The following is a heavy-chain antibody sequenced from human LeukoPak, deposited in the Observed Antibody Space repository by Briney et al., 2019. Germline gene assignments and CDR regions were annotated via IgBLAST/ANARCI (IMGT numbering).Heavy chain of an antibody. V-gene: IGHV3-48*03. CDR2: ISSSSSTI. D-gene: IGHD5-12*01. CDR3: ARDPYSGYDLQAFDY. Sequence: PGGSLRLSCAASGFTFSSYEMNWVRQAPGKGLEWVSYISSSSSTIYYADSVKGRFTISRDNAKNSLYLQMNSLRAEDTAVYYCARDPYSGYDLQAFDYWGQGTLVTVSS. CDR1: GFTFSSYE. J-gene: IGHJ4*02.